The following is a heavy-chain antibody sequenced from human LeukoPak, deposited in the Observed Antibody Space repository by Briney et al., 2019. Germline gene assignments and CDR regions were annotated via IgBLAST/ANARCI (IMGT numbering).Heavy chain of an antibody. CDR3: ARDDYGDYGAFDI. J-gene: IGHJ3*02. CDR1: GFPFSSYS. CDR2: ISSSSSYI. D-gene: IGHD4-17*01. V-gene: IGHV3-21*01. Sequence: GGSLRLSCAASGFPFSSYSMNWVRQAPGKGLEWVSSISSSSSYIYYADSVKGRFTISRDNAKNSLYLQMNSLRAEDTAVYYCARDDYGDYGAFDIWGQGTMVTVSS.